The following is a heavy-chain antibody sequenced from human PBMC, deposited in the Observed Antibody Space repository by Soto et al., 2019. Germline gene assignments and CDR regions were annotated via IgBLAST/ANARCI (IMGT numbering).Heavy chain of an antibody. J-gene: IGHJ3*02. CDR2: INEDGSRI. D-gene: IGHD3-10*01. CDR1: GIVFNKRW. CDR3: ARDPASGAFDI. Sequence: HPGGSLRLSCAASGIVFNKRWMSWVRQAPGTGLEVLANINEDGSRIEEVDSVRGRFTVSRDNAKNSLYLQMDSLRAEDTGLYYCARDPASGAFDIWGQGTMVTVSS. V-gene: IGHV3-7*01.